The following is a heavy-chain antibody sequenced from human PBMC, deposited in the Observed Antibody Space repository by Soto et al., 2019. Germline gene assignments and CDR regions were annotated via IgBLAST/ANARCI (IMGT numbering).Heavy chain of an antibody. J-gene: IGHJ3*02. Sequence: PPEKLSLTYTVSGGSIRSGGYYWSWIRLHTGKGLEWIGYIYYSGSTYYNPSLKSRVTISVDTSKNQFSLKLSSVTAADTAVYYCARRVVVAATRAFDIWCQGKLVT. CDR2: IYYSGST. CDR3: ARRVVVAATRAFDI. V-gene: IGHV4-31*03. D-gene: IGHD2-15*01. CDR1: GGSIRSGGYY.